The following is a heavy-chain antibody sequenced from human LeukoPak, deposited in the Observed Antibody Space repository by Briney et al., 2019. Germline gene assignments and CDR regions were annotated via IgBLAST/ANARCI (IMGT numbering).Heavy chain of an antibody. CDR3: ARGGAARLHFEN. V-gene: IGHV4-59*01. Sequence: SETLSLTCIVSGGSISTYYWNWIRQPPGKGLEWIGYIYHSGSTNYNPSLQSRVTISVDASKNQFSLNLNSVTAADTAVYYCARGGAARLHFENWGQGTLVTVSS. CDR1: GGSISTYY. CDR2: IYHSGST. J-gene: IGHJ1*01. D-gene: IGHD6-6*01.